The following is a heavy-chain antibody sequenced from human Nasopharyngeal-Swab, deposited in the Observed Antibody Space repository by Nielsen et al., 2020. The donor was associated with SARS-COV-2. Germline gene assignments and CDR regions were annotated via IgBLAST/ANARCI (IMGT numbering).Heavy chain of an antibody. J-gene: IGHJ3*02. Sequence: SGPTLVKPTQTLTLTCSFSGFSLTTSPVGVGWIRQPPGKALEWLAVTYWDDDKRYWPSLKSRLTITKDTSNNQVVLTVTNMDPVDTATYYCAHRRFFNGKWNEGTFDTWGQGTMVTVSS. D-gene: IGHD1-20*01. CDR1: GFSLTTSPVG. CDR3: AHRRFFNGKWNEGTFDT. CDR2: TYWDDDK. V-gene: IGHV2-5*02.